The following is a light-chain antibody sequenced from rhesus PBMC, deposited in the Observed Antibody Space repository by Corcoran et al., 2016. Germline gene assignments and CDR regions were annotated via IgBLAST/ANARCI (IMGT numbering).Light chain of an antibody. V-gene: IGKV1-74*01. Sequence: DIQMTQSPSSLSASVGDRVTITCRASENVNNYLNWYQQKPGKAPKLLIYKASTLQSGVPTRFSGSGSGTYYTFTISILQPEDGATYYCQHGYGTPLTFGGGTKVEIK. CDR1: ENVNNY. CDR2: KAS. J-gene: IGKJ4*01. CDR3: QHGYGTPLT.